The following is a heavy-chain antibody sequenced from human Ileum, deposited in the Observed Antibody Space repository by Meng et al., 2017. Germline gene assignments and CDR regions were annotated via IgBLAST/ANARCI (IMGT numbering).Heavy chain of an antibody. V-gene: IGHV4-30-4*01. D-gene: IGHD3-10*01. CDR1: GGSFSSDNYY. CDR3: ARERRHYYGSGSFDY. CDR2: TYYNGSP. J-gene: IGHJ4*02. Sequence: QVQLQESGPGRGKPSQTLSRTGSGAGGSFSSDNYYWTWIRQTPGKGLEWIGLTYYNGSPFYNPSLRSRVTISVDTSKDQFSLKLTSVTAADTAVYYCARERRHYYGSGSFDYWGQGILVTVSS.